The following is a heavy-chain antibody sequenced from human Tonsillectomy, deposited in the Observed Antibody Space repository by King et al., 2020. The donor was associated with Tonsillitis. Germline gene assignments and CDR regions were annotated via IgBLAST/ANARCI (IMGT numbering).Heavy chain of an antibody. J-gene: IGHJ4*02. Sequence: VQLVESGGGLVQPGRSLRLSCAASGFTFDDYAMYWVRQAPGKGLEWVSGISWNSGNIGYADSVKGRFTISRDNAKNSLYLQMNSLRAEDTALYYCAKDYGSSGYYLDHWGQGTLVTVSS. V-gene: IGHV3-9*01. D-gene: IGHD3-22*01. CDR2: ISWNSGNI. CDR1: GFTFDDYA. CDR3: AKDYGSSGYYLDH.